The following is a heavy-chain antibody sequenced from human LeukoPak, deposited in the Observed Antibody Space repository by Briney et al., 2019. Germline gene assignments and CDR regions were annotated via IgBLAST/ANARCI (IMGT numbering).Heavy chain of an antibody. V-gene: IGHV4-59*01. CDR2: IYYSGST. CDR1: GGSISSYY. D-gene: IGHD2-21*02. J-gene: IGHJ4*02. CDR3: ARESPMTSTSSFPDY. Sequence: SETLSLTCTVSGGSISSYYWSWIRQPPGKGLEWIGYIYYSGSTNYNPSLKSRVTISVDTSKNQFSLKLSSVTAADTAVYCCARESPMTSTSSFPDYWGQGTLVTVSS.